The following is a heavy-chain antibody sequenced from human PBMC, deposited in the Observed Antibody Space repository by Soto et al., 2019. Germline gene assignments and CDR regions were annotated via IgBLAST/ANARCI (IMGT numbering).Heavy chain of an antibody. D-gene: IGHD2-2*01. CDR2: IGTAGDT. Sequence: GGSLRLSCAASGFTFSSYDMHWVRQATGKGLEWVSAIGTAGDTYYPGSVKGRFTISRENAKNSLYLQMNSLRAGDTAVYYCARGRRVPAAIESDDAFDIWGQGTMVTVSS. CDR1: GFTFSSYD. CDR3: ARGRRVPAAIESDDAFDI. V-gene: IGHV3-13*01. J-gene: IGHJ3*02.